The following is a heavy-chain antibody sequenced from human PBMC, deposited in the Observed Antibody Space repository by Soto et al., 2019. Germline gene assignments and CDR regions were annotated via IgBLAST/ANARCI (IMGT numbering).Heavy chain of an antibody. CDR1: IFTYCLYA. CDR3: AKMYYSGYGVLGAFDI. D-gene: IGHD5-12*01. J-gene: IGHJ3*02. CDR2: ISGSGGST. V-gene: IGHV3-23*01. Sequence: EVQLLESGGGLVQPGGSLTLPCRPSIFTYCLYAMLGLPQSPERALEWVSAISGSGGSTYYADSVKGRFTISRDNSKNTLYLQMNSLRAEDTAVYYCAKMYYSGYGVLGAFDIWGQGTMVTVSS.